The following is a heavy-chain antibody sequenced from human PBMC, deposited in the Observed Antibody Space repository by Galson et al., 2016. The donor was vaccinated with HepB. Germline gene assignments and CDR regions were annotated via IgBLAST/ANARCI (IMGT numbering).Heavy chain of an antibody. CDR1: GYTFSSYA. Sequence: SVKVSCKASGYTFSSYAMNWVRQAPGQGLEWMAYINTNTGNPTYAHAFRGRFVFSLDTSLNTTYLQISSLRSEDTAVYFCSKSSGSYYEWLDPWGPGTLVTVSS. V-gene: IGHV7-4-1*02. J-gene: IGHJ5*02. CDR2: INTNTGNP. D-gene: IGHD1-26*01. CDR3: SKSSGSYYEWLDP.